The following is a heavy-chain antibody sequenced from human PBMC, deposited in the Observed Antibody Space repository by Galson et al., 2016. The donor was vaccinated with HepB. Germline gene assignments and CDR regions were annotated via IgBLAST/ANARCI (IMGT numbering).Heavy chain of an antibody. J-gene: IGHJ4*02. D-gene: IGHD3-16*02. CDR3: ARGYVARRTYFGHAWGSYLYFDY. V-gene: IGHV4-34*01. CDR1: GGSFSGTY. CDR2: INHGGRT. Sequence: ETLSLTCAVYGGSFSGTYWTWIRQSPGKGLEWIGEINHGGRTNYNPSLKSRVTVSVETSKNQFSLKLTSVTAADTAVYYCARGYVARRTYFGHAWGSYLYFDYWSQGALVTVSS.